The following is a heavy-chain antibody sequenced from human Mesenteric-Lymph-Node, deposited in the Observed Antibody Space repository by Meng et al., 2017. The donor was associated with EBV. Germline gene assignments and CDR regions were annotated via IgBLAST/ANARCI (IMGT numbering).Heavy chain of an antibody. Sequence: LWGAGGCSVQRGGSRRLSCAASGIAFNSYRMHWVRQAPGKGLVLVSRINSDGSSTRYADSVKGRFTISRDNAKNTLYLQMNSLRVEDTAVYYCAREGRDWNDAIDIWGRGTVVTVSS. D-gene: IGHD1-1*01. CDR1: GIAFNSYR. V-gene: IGHV3-74*01. CDR2: INSDGSST. CDR3: AREGRDWNDAIDI. J-gene: IGHJ3*02.